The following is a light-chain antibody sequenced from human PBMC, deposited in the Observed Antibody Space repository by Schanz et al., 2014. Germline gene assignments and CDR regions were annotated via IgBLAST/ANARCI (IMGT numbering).Light chain of an antibody. J-gene: IGLJ3*02. CDR3: ATWDGSFGV. V-gene: IGLV1-47*01. CDR2: RDS. CDR1: TSKSGSYY. Sequence: QSVLTQPPSASGTPGQRITISCSGSTSKSGSYYVYWYQQLPGTAPRLLISRDSQRPSGVPDRFSGYRSGTSASLVISGLRSEDEADYFCATWDGSFGVFGGGTKLTVL.